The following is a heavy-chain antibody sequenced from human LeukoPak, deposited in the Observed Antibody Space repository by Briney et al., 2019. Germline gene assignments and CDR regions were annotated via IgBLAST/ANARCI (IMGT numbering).Heavy chain of an antibody. V-gene: IGHV4-34*01. CDR2: INHSGST. J-gene: IGHJ4*02. Sequence: SETLSLTCAVYGGSFSGYYWSWIRQPPGRGLEGIGEINHSGSTNYNPSLKSRVTISVDTSKNQFSLKLSSVTAADTAVYYCARGQRRKYGLYGSGSYYHDYWGQGTLVTVSS. CDR3: ARGQRRKYGLYGSGSYYHDY. CDR1: GGSFSGYY. D-gene: IGHD3-10*01.